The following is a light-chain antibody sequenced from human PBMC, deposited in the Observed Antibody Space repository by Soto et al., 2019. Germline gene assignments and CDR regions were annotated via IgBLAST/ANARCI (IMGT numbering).Light chain of an antibody. CDR1: GTDVGGYNY. J-gene: IGLJ1*01. CDR2: DVT. Sequence: QSALTQPASVSGSPGQSITISCTGSGTDVGGYNYVSWYQQVPGKAPKVIIYDVTNRPSDISNRFSGSKSGNTASLTISGLQPEDEADYYCSSYSSNRLLAVFGTGTKVTVL. V-gene: IGLV2-14*01. CDR3: SSYSSNRLLAV.